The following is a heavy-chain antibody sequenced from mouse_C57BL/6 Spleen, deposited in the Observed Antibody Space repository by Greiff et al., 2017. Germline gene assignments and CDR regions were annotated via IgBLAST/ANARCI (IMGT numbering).Heavy chain of an antibody. CDR2: INPHNGGT. Sequence: EVQLQQPGPELVKPGASVKIPCKASGYTFTDYNMAWVKQSHGKSLEWIGDINPHNGGTNYNQKFKSKATLTVDTSSSTAYMELRSLTSEDTAVYYCARVLRISYFDYWGQGTTLTVSA. J-gene: IGHJ2*01. CDR1: GYTFTDYN. D-gene: IGHD6-2*01. CDR3: ARVLRISYFDY. V-gene: IGHV1-18*01.